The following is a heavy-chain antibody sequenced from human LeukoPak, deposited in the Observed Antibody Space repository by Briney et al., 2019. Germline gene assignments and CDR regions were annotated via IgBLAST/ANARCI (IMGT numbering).Heavy chain of an antibody. V-gene: IGHV4-34*01. CDR1: GGSFSGYY. Sequence: PSETLSLTCAVYGGSFSGYYWSWIRQPPGKGLEGIGEINHSGSTNYNPSLKSRVTISVDTSKNQFSLKLSSVTAADTAVYYCARHKRDHMVRGVNPFYYYYMDVWGKGTTVTISS. D-gene: IGHD3-10*01. CDR3: ARHKRDHMVRGVNPFYYYYMDV. J-gene: IGHJ6*03. CDR2: INHSGST.